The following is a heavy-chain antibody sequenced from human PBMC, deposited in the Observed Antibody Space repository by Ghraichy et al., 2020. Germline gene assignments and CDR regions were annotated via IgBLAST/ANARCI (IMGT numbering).Heavy chain of an antibody. V-gene: IGHV4-30-4*01. D-gene: IGHD3-16*02. Sequence: SETLTLTCTVSGGSISSGDYYWSWIRQPPGKGLEWIGYIYYSGSTYYNPSLKSRVTISVDTSKNQFSLKLSSVTAADPAVYYCARLGEDYDYVWGSYRYSYFDYGGQGTLVTVSS. CDR3: ARLGEDYDYVWGSYRYSYFDY. CDR2: IYYSGST. CDR1: GGSISSGDYY. J-gene: IGHJ4*02.